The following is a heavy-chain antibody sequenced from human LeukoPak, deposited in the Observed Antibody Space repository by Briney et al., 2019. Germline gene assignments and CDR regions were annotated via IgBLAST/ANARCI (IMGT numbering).Heavy chain of an antibody. CDR2: ISSSSSYI. J-gene: IGHJ3*02. CDR3: AREGSADDAFDI. Sequence: GGSLGLSCAASGFTFSSYSMNWVRQAPGKGLEWVSSISSSSSYIYYADSVKGRFTISRDNAKNSLYLQMNSLRAEDTAVYYCAREGSADDAFDIWGQGTMVIVSS. CDR1: GFTFSSYS. V-gene: IGHV3-21*01.